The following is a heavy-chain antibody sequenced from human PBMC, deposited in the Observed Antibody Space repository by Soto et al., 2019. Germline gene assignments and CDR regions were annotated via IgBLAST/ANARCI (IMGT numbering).Heavy chain of an antibody. D-gene: IGHD3-10*01. CDR2: IYYSGST. CDR1: GGSISSGDYY. CDR3: ARAHFGPLWFGELLPYFDY. Sequence: LSLTCTVSGGSISSGDYYWSWIRQPPGKGLEWIGYIYYSGSTYYSPSLKSRVTISVDTSKNQFSLKLSSVTAADTAVYYCARAHFGPLWFGELLPYFDYWGQGTLVTVSS. J-gene: IGHJ4*02. V-gene: IGHV4-30-4*01.